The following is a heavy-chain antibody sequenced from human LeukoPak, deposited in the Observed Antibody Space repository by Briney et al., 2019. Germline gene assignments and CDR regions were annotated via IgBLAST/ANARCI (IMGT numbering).Heavy chain of an antibody. CDR3: ARAPGYCSTTSCEYYYYMDV. Sequence: SETLSLTCAVSGGSLSSYYWSWIRQPAGKGLEWIGCVYTSGSTNYNPSLKSRVTMSIDTSKNQFSLEVSSVTAADTAVYYCARAPGYCSTTSCEYYYYMDVWGKGTTVTVSS. CDR2: VYTSGST. J-gene: IGHJ6*03. D-gene: IGHD2-2*01. CDR1: GGSLSSYY. V-gene: IGHV4-4*07.